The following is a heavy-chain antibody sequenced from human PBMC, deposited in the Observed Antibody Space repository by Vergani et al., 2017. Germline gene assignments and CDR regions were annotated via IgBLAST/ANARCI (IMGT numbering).Heavy chain of an antibody. J-gene: IGHJ6*03. CDR2: ISWNSGST. D-gene: IGHD6-19*01. V-gene: IGHV3-9*01. Sequence: VQLVESGGGVVQPGRSLRLSCAASGFTFDDYAMHWVRQAPGKGLEWVSGISWNSGSTGYADSVKGRFTISRDNAKNSLYLQMNSLRAEDTALYYCAKDRAYRSDYYYYYMDVWGKGTTVTVSS. CDR3: AKDRAYRSDYYYYYMDV. CDR1: GFTFDDYA.